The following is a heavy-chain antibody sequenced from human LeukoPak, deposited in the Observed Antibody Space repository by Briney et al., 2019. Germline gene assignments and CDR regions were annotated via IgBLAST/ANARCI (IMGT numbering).Heavy chain of an antibody. Sequence: ASVKVSCKASGYTFTGYYIHWVRQAPGQGLEWMGWINPNSGGTNYAQKFQGRVTMTRDTSISTAYMELSRLRSDDTAVYYCARICSGSYYNCDYWGQGTLVTVSS. V-gene: IGHV1-2*02. D-gene: IGHD3-10*02. J-gene: IGHJ4*02. CDR2: INPNSGGT. CDR3: ARICSGSYYNCDY. CDR1: GYTFTGYY.